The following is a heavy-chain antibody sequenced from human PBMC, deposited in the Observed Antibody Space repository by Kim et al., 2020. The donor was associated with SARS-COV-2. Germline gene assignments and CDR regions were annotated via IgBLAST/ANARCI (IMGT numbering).Heavy chain of an antibody. J-gene: IGHJ4*02. Sequence: NYNPSLKSRVTISVDTSKNQFSLKLSSVTAADTAVYYCARSPAFLSSFDYWGQGTLVTVSS. CDR3: ARSPAFLSSFDY. D-gene: IGHD2-2*01. V-gene: IGHV4-59*01.